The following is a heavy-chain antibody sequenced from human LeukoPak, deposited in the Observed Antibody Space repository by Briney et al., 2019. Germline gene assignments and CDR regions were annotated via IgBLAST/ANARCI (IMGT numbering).Heavy chain of an antibody. J-gene: IGHJ6*02. D-gene: IGHD2-2*01. CDR1: GYTFTSYA. CDR3: ASEWCSSTSCYERGDDYYYGMDV. Sequence: GASVKVSCKASGYTFTSYAMHWVRQAPGQRLEWMGWINAGNGNTKYSQKFQGRVTITRDTSASTAYMELSSLRSEDTAVYYCASEWCSSTSCYERGDDYYYGMDVWGQGTTVTVSS. V-gene: IGHV1-3*01. CDR2: INAGNGNT.